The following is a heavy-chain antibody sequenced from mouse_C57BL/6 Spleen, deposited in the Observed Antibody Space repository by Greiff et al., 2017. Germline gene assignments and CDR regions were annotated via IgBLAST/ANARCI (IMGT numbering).Heavy chain of an antibody. Sequence: QVQLQQPGAELVMPGASVKLSCKASGYTFTSYRMQWVKQRPGQGLEWIGEIHPSDSYTNYNQKFKGKATLTADKSSSTAYMELSRLTSEDSAVYFCASSSYDGYYEDYWGQGTTLTVSS. CDR1: GYTFTSYR. CDR2: IHPSDSYT. CDR3: ASSSYDGYYEDY. D-gene: IGHD2-3*01. V-gene: IGHV1-69*01. J-gene: IGHJ2*01.